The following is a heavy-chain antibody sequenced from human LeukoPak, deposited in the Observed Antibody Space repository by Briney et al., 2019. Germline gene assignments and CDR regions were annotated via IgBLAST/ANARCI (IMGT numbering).Heavy chain of an antibody. D-gene: IGHD2-2*01. CDR1: GGSISSSSYY. V-gene: IGHV4-39*01. Sequence: SETLSLTCTVSGGSISSSSYYWGWIRQPPGKGLEWIGSIYYSGSTYYNPSLKSRVTISVDTSKNQFSLKLSSVTAADTAVYYCARGPVVVPAATDYYYYYGMDVWGQGTTVTVSS. CDR2: IYYSGST. J-gene: IGHJ6*02. CDR3: ARGPVVVPAATDYYYYYGMDV.